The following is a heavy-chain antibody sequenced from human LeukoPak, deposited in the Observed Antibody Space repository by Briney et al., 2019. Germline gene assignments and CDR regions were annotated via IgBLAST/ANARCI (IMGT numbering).Heavy chain of an antibody. CDR1: GFTFSSYG. J-gene: IGHJ4*02. V-gene: IGHV3-30*18. CDR2: ISYDGSNK. D-gene: IGHD6-19*01. Sequence: GGSLRLSCAASGFTFSSYGMHWVRQAPGKGLEWVAVISYDGSNKYYADSVKGRFTISRDNSKNTLYLQMNSLRAEDTAAYYCAKEGSVLAVAGLTGFDYWGQGTLVTVSS. CDR3: AKEGSVLAVAGLTGFDY.